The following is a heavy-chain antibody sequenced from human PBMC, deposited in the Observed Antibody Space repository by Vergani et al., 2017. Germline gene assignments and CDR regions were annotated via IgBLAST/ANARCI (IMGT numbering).Heavy chain of an antibody. D-gene: IGHD3-10*01. V-gene: IGHV3-23*01. Sequence: EVQLLESGGDLVQPGGSLRLSCAASGFTFNHYAMNWVRQAPGKGLEWVSGISGSGGSTYYAGSVKGRFTISRDSSKNTLYLQMNSLRTEDTALYYCAKEWGGSGSYYNSPPDYWGQGTLVTVSS. CDR3: AKEWGGSGSYYNSPPDY. CDR1: GFTFNHYA. J-gene: IGHJ4*02. CDR2: ISGSGGST.